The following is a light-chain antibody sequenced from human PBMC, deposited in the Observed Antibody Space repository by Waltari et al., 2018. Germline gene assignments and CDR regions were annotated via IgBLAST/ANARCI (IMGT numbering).Light chain of an antibody. CDR2: DED. V-gene: IGLV1-51*01. CDR1: DSNVGNDY. CDR3: GTWDSSLSVGV. Sequence: QSVLTQPPSVSAAPGQKVTLSCSGSDSNVGNDYLSCYQQLPGRAPKLLIYDEDNRPSGIPDRFSGSKSGTSATLAITGLQTGDEADYFCGTWDSSLSVGVFGTGTKVTV. J-gene: IGLJ1*01.